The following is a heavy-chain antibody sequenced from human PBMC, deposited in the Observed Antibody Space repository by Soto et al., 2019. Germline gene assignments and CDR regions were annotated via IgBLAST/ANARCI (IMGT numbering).Heavy chain of an antibody. J-gene: IGHJ5*02. CDR1: ESTFINYY. CDR3: VRMESSGQLNWFDH. V-gene: IGHV1-8*01. CDR2: MNPNSVNT. Sequence: ASLKGSFKAAESTFINYYIILWLHSTGQWLEWMGWMNPNSVNTGYALNFQGGVSMTRNASIYTVYLELSSLASDDTAVYYCVRMESSGQLNWFDHWGQGNMVTVSS. D-gene: IGHD1-1*01.